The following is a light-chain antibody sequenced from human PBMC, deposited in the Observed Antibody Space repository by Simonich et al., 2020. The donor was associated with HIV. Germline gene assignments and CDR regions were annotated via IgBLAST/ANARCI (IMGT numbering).Light chain of an antibody. CDR1: QDISNY. CDR2: DAS. V-gene: IGKV1-39*01. J-gene: IGKJ2*01. CDR3: QQSYSTPRT. Sequence: DIQLTQSPSFLSASVGDRVTITCQASQDISNYLNWYQQKPGKAPKLLIYDASNLETGVPSRFSGSGSGTDFTLTISSLQPEDFATYYCQQSYSTPRTFGQGTKLEIK.